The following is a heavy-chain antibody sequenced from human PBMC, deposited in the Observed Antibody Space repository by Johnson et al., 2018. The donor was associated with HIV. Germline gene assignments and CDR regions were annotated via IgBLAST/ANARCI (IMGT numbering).Heavy chain of an antibody. V-gene: IGHV3-74*02. Sequence: VQLVESGGGLVQPGGSLRLSCAASRFTFSSYWMHWVRQAPGKGLVWVSRINSDGSSTTYADSVKGRFTISRDNSKNTLSLQMNSPRVDDTAIYYCARVRAGRENAFDIWGQGTLVTVSS. J-gene: IGHJ3*02. CDR2: INSDGSST. CDR3: ARVRAGRENAFDI. CDR1: RFTFSSYW. D-gene: IGHD1-26*01.